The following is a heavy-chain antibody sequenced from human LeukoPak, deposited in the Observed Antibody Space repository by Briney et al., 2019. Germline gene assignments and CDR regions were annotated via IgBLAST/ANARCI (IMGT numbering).Heavy chain of an antibody. V-gene: IGHV3-53*01. CDR1: GFTVSSNY. D-gene: IGHD6-13*01. CDR2: IYSGGST. Sequence: PGGSLRLSCAASGFTVSSNYMSWVRQAPGKGLEWVSVIYSGGSTYYADSVKGRFTSSRDNSKNTLYLQMNSLRAEDTAVYYCTGAGIAAAGFDYWGQGTLVSVSS. J-gene: IGHJ4*02. CDR3: TGAGIAAAGFDY.